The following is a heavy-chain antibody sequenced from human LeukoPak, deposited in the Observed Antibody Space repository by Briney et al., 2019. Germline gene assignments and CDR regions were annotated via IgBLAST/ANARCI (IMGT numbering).Heavy chain of an antibody. D-gene: IGHD2-15*01. CDR3: ARDGAPGNLMRKRGAFDI. CDR1: GFTFSSYW. J-gene: IGHJ3*02. V-gene: IGHV3-7*01. CDR2: IKQDGSEK. Sequence: PGGSLRLSCAASGFTFSSYWMSWVRQAPGKGLEWVANIKQDGSEKYYVDSVEGRFTISRDNAKNSLYLQMNSLRAEDTAVYYCARDGAPGNLMRKRGAFDIWGQGTMVTVSS.